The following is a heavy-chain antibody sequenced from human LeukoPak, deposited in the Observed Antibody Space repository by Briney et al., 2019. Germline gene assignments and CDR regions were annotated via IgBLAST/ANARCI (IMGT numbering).Heavy chain of an antibody. CDR3: AKDTSAWWYHRAYMNV. D-gene: IGHD2-15*01. CDR1: GFTFSDYA. J-gene: IGHJ6*03. V-gene: IGHV3-23*01. CDR2: ISGSGDKT. Sequence: QPGGSLRLSCAASGFTFSDYAMSWVRQAPGEGLEWVSAISGSGDKTFHADSVKGRFTTSRDNSKNTLSLQMSSLRVEDSAVYFCAKDTSAWWYHRAYMNVWGTGTTVTVSS.